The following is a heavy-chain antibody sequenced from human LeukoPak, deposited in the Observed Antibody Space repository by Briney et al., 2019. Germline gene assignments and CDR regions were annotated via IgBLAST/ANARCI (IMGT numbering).Heavy chain of an antibody. V-gene: IGHV3-11*04. CDR1: GFTFRDHY. D-gene: IGHD5-12*01. CDR3: AKDWEIVATPAYYFDY. CDR2: ISTSSSSI. Sequence: GGSLRLSCEASGFTFRDHYMTWIRQLAGKGLEWVSYISTSSSSIYYADSVKGRFTISRDNSKNTLYLQMNSLRAEDTAVYYCAKDWEIVATPAYYFDYWGQGTLVTVSS. J-gene: IGHJ4*02.